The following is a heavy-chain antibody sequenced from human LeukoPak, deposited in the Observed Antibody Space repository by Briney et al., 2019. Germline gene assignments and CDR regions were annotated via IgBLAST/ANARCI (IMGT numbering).Heavy chain of an antibody. CDR3: TTDPRN. Sequence: GGSLRLSCAASGFTFRDAWMSWVRQAPGKGLEWVGRIKSKTDGATTDYAAPVKGRITISRDDSKNMLYLQMNSLITEDTAVYYCTTDPRNWGQGTLVTVSS. V-gene: IGHV3-15*01. CDR2: IKSKTDGATT. CDR1: GFTFRDAW. J-gene: IGHJ4*02.